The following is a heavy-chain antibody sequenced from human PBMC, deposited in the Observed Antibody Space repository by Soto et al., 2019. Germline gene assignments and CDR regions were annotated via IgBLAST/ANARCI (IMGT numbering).Heavy chain of an antibody. CDR2: INAYNGNT. J-gene: IGHJ4*02. Sequence: QVQLVQSGAEVKKPGASVKVSCKASGYTFTSYGISWVRQAPGQGLEWMGWINAYNGNTNYAQKLQGRGTMTTDTAASPASMELRSRRSDDTAVYYCARDVGYGLIDYWCQGALVTVSS. D-gene: IGHD5-18*01. V-gene: IGHV1-18*01. CDR1: GYTFTSYG. CDR3: ARDVGYGLIDY.